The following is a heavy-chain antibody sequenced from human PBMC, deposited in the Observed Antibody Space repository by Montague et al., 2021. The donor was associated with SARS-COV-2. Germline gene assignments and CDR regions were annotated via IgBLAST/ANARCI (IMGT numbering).Heavy chain of an antibody. V-gene: IGHV4-39*01. J-gene: IGHJ2*01. CDR1: GDSISSSNYY. Sequence: SETLSLTCTVSGDSISSSNYYWSWIRQPPGKGLEWIGSIYYRGSTYYNPSLKSRVTISVDTSMNQFSLKLSSVTAADTAVYYCARHGEMATIVGGRFFDLWGRGTLVTVSS. D-gene: IGHD5-24*01. CDR3: ARHGEMATIVGGRFFDL. CDR2: IYYRGST.